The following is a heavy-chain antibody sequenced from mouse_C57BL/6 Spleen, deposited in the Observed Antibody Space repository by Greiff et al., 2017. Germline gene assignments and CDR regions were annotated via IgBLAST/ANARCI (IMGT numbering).Heavy chain of an antibody. V-gene: IGHV5-6*01. J-gene: IGHJ2*01. CDR3: ATRGDLTNFDY. Sequence: EVMLVESGGDLVKPGGSLKLSCAASGFTFSSYGMSWVRQTPDKRLEWVATISSGGSYTYYPDSVKGRFTISRDHAKNTLYLQMSSLKSEDTAMYYCATRGDLTNFDYWGQGTTLTVSS. CDR1: GFTFSSYG. CDR2: ISSGGSYT. D-gene: IGHD3-3*01.